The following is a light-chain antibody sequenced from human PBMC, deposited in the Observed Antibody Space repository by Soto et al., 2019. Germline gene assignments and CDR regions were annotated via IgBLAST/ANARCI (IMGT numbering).Light chain of an antibody. CDR3: QQRSGWPPT. CDR2: ATF. Sequence: EIVLTQSPAAVSLSPGERATLSCRASQSLSSYLAWYQQKPGQAPRLLIYATFNRANGIPARFSGSGSGTDFTLTLSSVEPEDFALYFCQQRSGWPPTFGGGTKVEIK. CDR1: QSLSSY. V-gene: IGKV3-11*01. J-gene: IGKJ4*01.